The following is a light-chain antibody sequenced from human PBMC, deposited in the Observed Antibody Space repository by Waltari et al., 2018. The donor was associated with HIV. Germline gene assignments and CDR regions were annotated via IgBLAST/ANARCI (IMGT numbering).Light chain of an antibody. CDR2: EVS. Sequence: QSALTQPASVSGSPGQSITIPCPGTSSDVGGYNYVSWYQQHPGKAPKLMIYEVSNRPSGVSNRFSGSKSGNTASLTISGLQAEDEADYYCSSYTSSSTYVVFGGGTKLTVL. V-gene: IGLV2-14*01. CDR1: SSDVGGYNY. CDR3: SSYTSSSTYVV. J-gene: IGLJ2*01.